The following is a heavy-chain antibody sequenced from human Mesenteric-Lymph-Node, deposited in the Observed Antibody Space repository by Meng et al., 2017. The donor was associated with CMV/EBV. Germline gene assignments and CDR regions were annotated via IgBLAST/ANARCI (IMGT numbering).Heavy chain of an antibody. J-gene: IGHJ5*02. CDR3: ARELLPRSGRFDP. Sequence: CAVYGGSFSGYYWGWIRQPPGKGLEWIGEINHSGSTNYNPSLKSRVTISVDTSKNQFSLKLSSVTAADTAVYYCARELLPRSGRFDPWGQGTLVTVSS. D-gene: IGHD2-15*01. V-gene: IGHV4-34*01. CDR1: GGSFSGYY. CDR2: INHSGST.